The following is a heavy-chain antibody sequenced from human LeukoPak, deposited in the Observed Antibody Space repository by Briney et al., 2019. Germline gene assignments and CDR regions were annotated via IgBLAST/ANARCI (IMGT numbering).Heavy chain of an antibody. CDR2: MCGSGGST. D-gene: IGHD3-22*01. CDR1: GFTFSNYV. Sequence: GGSLRLSCAASGFTFSNYVMSWVRQAPGKGLEWVSAMCGSGGSTYYADSVKGRFTISRDNSKNTLYLQMNSLRAEDTAVYSCAREAITCYHDSSGLYWGQGTLVTVSS. V-gene: IGHV3-23*01. CDR3: AREAITCYHDSSGLY. J-gene: IGHJ4*02.